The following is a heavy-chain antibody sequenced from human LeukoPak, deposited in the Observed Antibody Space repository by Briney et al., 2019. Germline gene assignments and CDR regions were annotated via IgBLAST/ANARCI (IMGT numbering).Heavy chain of an antibody. V-gene: IGHV4-34*01. Sequence: SETLSLTCGVYGGSFSGYYWSWIRQSPGKGLEWIGEINHSGSTNYNPSLKSRVTMSVDTSKNQFSLKLSSVTAADTAVYHCARKNQRWLQCNFDYWGQGILVTVSS. J-gene: IGHJ4*02. CDR1: GGSFSGYY. CDR3: ARKNQRWLQCNFDY. CDR2: INHSGST. D-gene: IGHD5-24*01.